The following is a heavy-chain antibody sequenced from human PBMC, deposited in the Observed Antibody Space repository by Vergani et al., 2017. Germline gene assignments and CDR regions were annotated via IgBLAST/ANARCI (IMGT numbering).Heavy chain of an antibody. CDR2: INPSGGST. V-gene: IGHV1-46*03. J-gene: IGHJ6*02. CDR3: ARDVRDFLEWLLPNYYYYGMDV. CDR1: GYTFTSYY. Sequence: QVQLVQSGAEVKKPGASVKVSCKASGYTFTSYYMHWVRQAPGQGLEWMGIINPSGGSTGYAQTLQGRVTMTRDRSTSTVYMELSSLRSEATAVYYCARDVRDFLEWLLPNYYYYGMDVGGQGTTVTVS. D-gene: IGHD3-3*01.